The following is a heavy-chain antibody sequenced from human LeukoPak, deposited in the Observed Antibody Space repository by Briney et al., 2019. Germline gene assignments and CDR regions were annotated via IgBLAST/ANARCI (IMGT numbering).Heavy chain of an antibody. V-gene: IGHV4-34*01. Sequence: SETLSLTCAVYGGSFSGYYWSWIRQPPGKGLEWIGEINHSGSTNYNPSLKSRVTISVDTSKNQFSLKLSSVTAADTAVYYCARPYSSSWYPDYFDYWGQGTLVTVSS. CDR2: INHSGST. D-gene: IGHD6-13*01. J-gene: IGHJ4*02. CDR3: ARPYSSSWYPDYFDY. CDR1: GGSFSGYY.